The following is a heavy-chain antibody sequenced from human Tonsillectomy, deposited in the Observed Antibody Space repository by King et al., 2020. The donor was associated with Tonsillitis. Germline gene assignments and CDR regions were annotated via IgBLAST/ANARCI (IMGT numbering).Heavy chain of an antibody. Sequence: VQLVESGGDLVQPGGSLRLSCAASGFNFRSYWMSWVRQAPGKGLEWVANIKQDGREKNYVDSVKGRFTISRDNARNSLYLQMNSLRAEDTAVYYCARDFWTGDVVVVAAMDVWGKGTTVTVSS. CDR2: IKQDGREK. D-gene: IGHD2-15*01. CDR3: ARDFWTGDVVVVAAMDV. CDR1: GFNFRSYW. V-gene: IGHV3-7*01. J-gene: IGHJ6*04.